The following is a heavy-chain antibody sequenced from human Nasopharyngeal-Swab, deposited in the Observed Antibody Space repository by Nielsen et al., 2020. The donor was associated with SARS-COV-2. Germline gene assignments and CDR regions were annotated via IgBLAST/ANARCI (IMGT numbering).Heavy chain of an antibody. CDR3: ARGGYYDSSGYSMDFEY. Sequence: GGSLRLSCAASGFTVSSNYMSWVRQAPGKGLEWVSVIYSGGSTYYADSVKGRFTISRDNSKNTLYLQMNSLRAEDTAVYYCARGGYYDSSGYSMDFEYWGQGTLVTVSS. D-gene: IGHD3-22*01. CDR2: IYSGGST. CDR1: GFTVSSNY. V-gene: IGHV3-66*01. J-gene: IGHJ4*02.